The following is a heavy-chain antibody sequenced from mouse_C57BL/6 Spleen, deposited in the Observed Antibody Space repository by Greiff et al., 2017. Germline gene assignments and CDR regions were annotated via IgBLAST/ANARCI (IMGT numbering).Heavy chain of an antibody. Sequence: QVQLQQSGPGLVQPSQSLSITCTVSGFSLTSYGVHWVRQSPGKGLEWLGVIWSGGSTDYNAAFISRLSISKDNSKSQFFFKMNSLQADDTAIYYCARNLGITTDFDYWGQGTTLTVSS. CDR3: ARNLGITTDFDY. CDR1: GFSLTSYG. CDR2: IWSGGST. V-gene: IGHV2-2*01. D-gene: IGHD2-4*01. J-gene: IGHJ2*01.